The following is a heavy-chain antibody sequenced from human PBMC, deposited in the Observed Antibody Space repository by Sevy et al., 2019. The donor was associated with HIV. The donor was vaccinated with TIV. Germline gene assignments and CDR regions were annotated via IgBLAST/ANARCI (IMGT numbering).Heavy chain of an antibody. CDR1: GGTFSSYA. J-gene: IGHJ6*02. D-gene: IGHD4-17*01. Sequence: ASVKVSCKASGGTFSSYAISWVRQAPGQGLERMGGIIPIFGTANYAQKFQGRVTITADESTSTAYMELSSLRSEDTALYYCARVVDYGDYGEGNGMDVWGQGTTVTVSS. CDR3: ARVVDYGDYGEGNGMDV. CDR2: IIPIFGTA. V-gene: IGHV1-69*13.